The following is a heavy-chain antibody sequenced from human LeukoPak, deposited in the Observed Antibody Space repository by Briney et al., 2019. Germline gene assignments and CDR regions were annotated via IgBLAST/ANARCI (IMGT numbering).Heavy chain of an antibody. V-gene: IGHV4-4*02. CDR2: VNLQGST. CDR1: TDSITSNW. Sequence: PSETLSLTCAVSTDSITSNWWSWVRQPPGKGLEWIGEVNLQGSTNYNPSLMRRVAISVDTSANHVSLQLTSVTAADTAVYYCAREGGPYRPLDYSGQGTLVTVSS. CDR3: AREGGPYRPLDY. J-gene: IGHJ4*02.